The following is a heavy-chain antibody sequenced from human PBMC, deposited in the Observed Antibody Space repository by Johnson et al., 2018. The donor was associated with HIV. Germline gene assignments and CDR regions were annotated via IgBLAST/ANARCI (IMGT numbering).Heavy chain of an antibody. CDR2: ISSSDSTI. J-gene: IGHJ3*02. D-gene: IGHD1-26*01. Sequence: QVQLVESGGGVVQPGRSLRLSCAASEFSFSTYAMSWIRQAPGKGLEWVSYISSSDSTIYYADSVKGRFTISRDNAKNSLYLQMHSLRVEDTAVYYCARVGATGAFDIWGQGTMVTVSS. CDR1: EFSFSTYA. V-gene: IGHV3-11*01. CDR3: ARVGATGAFDI.